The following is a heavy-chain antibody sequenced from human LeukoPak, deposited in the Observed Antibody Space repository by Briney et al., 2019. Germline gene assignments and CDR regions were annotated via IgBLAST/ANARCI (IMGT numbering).Heavy chain of an antibody. J-gene: IGHJ3*02. CDR3: AKGDSVLWFGELWSAFDI. Sequence: GGSLRLSCAASGFTFSSYSMNWVRQAPGKGLEWVANIKEDGSEKYYVDSVKGRFTISRDNAKNSLYLQMNSLRAEDTALYYCAKGDSVLWFGELWSAFDIWGQGTMVTVSS. D-gene: IGHD3-10*01. V-gene: IGHV3-7*03. CDR2: IKEDGSEK. CDR1: GFTFSSYS.